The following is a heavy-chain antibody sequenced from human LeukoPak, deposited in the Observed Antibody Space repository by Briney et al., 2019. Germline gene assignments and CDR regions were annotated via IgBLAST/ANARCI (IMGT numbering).Heavy chain of an antibody. J-gene: IGHJ4*02. D-gene: IGHD6-25*01. CDR2: ISYRISPT. CDR1: GFTFSHCD. V-gene: IGHV3-21*01. Sequence: PGGSLRLSCTASGFTFSHCDMNWVRQAPASGLEWVSAISYRISPTYYADSVKGRFTISRDNAKNSLHLQMGSLRAEGTAVYYCVRAYPPLRTSAAGDHWGQGNLVTVSS. CDR3: VRAYPPLRTSAAGDH.